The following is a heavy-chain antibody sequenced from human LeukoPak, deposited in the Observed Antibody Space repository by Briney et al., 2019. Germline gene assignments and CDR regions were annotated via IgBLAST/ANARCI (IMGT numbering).Heavy chain of an antibody. J-gene: IGHJ6*02. D-gene: IGHD1-14*01. CDR2: IYYSGST. CDR3: ARQPALRLGRTLPQYYGMDV. V-gene: IGHV4-59*08. Sequence: SETLSLTCTVSGGSISGYYWSWIRQPPGKGLEWIGYIYYSGSTSYNPSLKSRVTISVDTSKNQFSLKLSSVTAADTAVYYCARQPALRLGRTLPQYYGMDVWGQGTTVTVSS. CDR1: GGSISGYY.